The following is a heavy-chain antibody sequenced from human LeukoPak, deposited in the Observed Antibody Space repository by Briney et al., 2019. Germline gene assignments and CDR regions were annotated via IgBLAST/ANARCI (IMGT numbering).Heavy chain of an antibody. CDR3: ATEGYSYGYCYFDL. J-gene: IGHJ2*01. CDR1: GYTLTELS. Sequence: ASVKVSCKVSGYTLTELSMHWVRQAPGKGLEWMGGFGPEDGETIYAQKFQGRVTMTEDTSTDTAYMELSSLRSEDTAVYYCATEGYSYGYCYFDLWGRGTLVTVSS. D-gene: IGHD5-18*01. CDR2: FGPEDGET. V-gene: IGHV1-24*01.